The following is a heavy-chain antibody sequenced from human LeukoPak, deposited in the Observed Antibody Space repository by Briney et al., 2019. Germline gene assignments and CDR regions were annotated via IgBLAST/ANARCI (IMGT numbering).Heavy chain of an antibody. J-gene: IGHJ6*03. CDR2: IYWDDDK. CDR3: ALRNDAHHLYCYYMDV. CDR1: GFSLSTSGVG. V-gene: IGHV2-5*02. Sequence: GSGPTLVKPTQTLTLTCTFSGFSLSTSGVGVGWIRQPPGKALEWLALIYWDDDKRYSPSLKSRLTITKDTSKNQVVLTMTNMDPVDTATYYCALRNDAHHLYCYYMDVWGKGTTVTVSS. D-gene: IGHD1-1*01.